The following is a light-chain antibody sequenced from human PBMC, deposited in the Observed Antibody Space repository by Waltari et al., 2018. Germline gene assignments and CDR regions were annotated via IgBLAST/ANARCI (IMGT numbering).Light chain of an antibody. CDR3: QTGGHGTWV. J-gene: IGLJ3*02. CDR2: VNSDGSH. V-gene: IGLV4-69*01. Sequence: QLVLTQPPSASASLGASVKLTCTLSSGHSSNVIAWLQQQPEKGPRYLMKVNSDGSHSKGDEIPDRFSGSSSGAERYLTISSLQSEDEADYYCQTGGHGTWVFGGGTKLTVL. CDR1: SGHSSNV.